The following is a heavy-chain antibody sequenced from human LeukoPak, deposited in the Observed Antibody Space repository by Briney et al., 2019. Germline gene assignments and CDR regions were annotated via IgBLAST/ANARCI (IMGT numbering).Heavy chain of an antibody. Sequence: PGGSLRLSCAASGFTFSDYYMSWIRHAPGKGLEWVSYISSSGSTIYYADSVKGRFTISRDNAKNSVYLQMNSLRAEDTAVYYCARDRMGDWEYFDYWGQETLVTVSS. CDR2: ISSSGSTI. V-gene: IGHV3-11*01. J-gene: IGHJ4*02. CDR1: GFTFSDYY. D-gene: IGHD1-26*01. CDR3: ARDRMGDWEYFDY.